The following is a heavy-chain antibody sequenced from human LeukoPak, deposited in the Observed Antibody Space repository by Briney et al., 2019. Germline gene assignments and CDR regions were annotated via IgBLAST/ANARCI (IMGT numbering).Heavy chain of an antibody. CDR1: GFTFSDDY. D-gene: IGHD2-15*01. J-gene: IGHJ6*02. V-gene: IGHV3-11*01. CDR2: ISSSGSTI. CDR3: AKDIDSRYYYYGMDV. Sequence: GGSLRLSCAASGFTFSDDYMSWIRQAPGKGLEWVSYISSSGSTIYYADSVKGRFTISRDNAKNSLYLQMNSLRAEDTAVYYCAKDIDSRYYYYGMDVWGQGTTVTVSS.